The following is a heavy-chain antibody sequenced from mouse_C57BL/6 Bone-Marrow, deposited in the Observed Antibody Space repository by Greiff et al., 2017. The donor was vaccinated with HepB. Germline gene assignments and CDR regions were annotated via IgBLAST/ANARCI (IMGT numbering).Heavy chain of an antibody. CDR2: IYPGGGYT. J-gene: IGHJ3*01. Sequence: QVQLQQSGAELVRPGNSVKMSCKASGYTFTNYWIGWAKQRPGHGLEWIGDIYPGGGYTNYNEKFKGKATLTADKSSSTAYMQVSSLTSEDSAIYYCARLGNSAWFAYWGQGTLVTVSA. V-gene: IGHV1-63*01. D-gene: IGHD2-1*01. CDR1: GYTFTNYW. CDR3: ARLGNSAWFAY.